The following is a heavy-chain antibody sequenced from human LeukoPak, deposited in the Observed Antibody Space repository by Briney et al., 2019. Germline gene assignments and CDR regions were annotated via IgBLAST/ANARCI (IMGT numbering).Heavy chain of an antibody. V-gene: IGHV3-21*01. D-gene: IGHD3-10*01. CDR2: ISSSSSYI. CDR1: GFTFSSYS. J-gene: IGHJ4*02. CDR3: ARGGLGELVDY. Sequence: GGSLRLSCAASGFTFSSYSMNWVRQAPGKGLEWVSSISSSSSYIYYADSVKGRFTISRDNAKNSLYLQMNSLRAEDTAVYYCARGGLGELVDYWGREPWSPSPQ.